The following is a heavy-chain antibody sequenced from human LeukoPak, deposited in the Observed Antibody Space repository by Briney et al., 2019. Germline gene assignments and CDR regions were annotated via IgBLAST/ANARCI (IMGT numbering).Heavy chain of an antibody. V-gene: IGHV3-13*04. CDR3: ARTSGSYYEFDY. CDR1: GFTFSSYD. J-gene: IGHJ4*02. CDR2: IGTAGDT. D-gene: IGHD1-26*01. Sequence: PGGSLRLSCAASGFTFSSYDMHWVRQGTGEGLEWVSAIGTAGDTYYPGSVKGRFTISRENAKNSLYLQMNSLRAGDTAVYYCARTSGSYYEFDYWGQGTLVTVSS.